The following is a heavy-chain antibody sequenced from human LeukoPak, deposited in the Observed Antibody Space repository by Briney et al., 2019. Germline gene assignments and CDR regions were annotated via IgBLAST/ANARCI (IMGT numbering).Heavy chain of an antibody. J-gene: IGHJ2*01. CDR1: GFTLSAYW. CDR3: AREGYAARKWYLDL. Sequence: GGSLRLSCAVSGFTLSAYWMHWVRQVPGKGLVWVSRMNNDGSGTSYADSVKGRFTISRDNAKNTLYLQMNSLRVDDTAIYYCAREGYAARKWYLDLWGRGTLVTVSS. CDR2: MNNDGSGT. D-gene: IGHD1-1*01. V-gene: IGHV3-74*01.